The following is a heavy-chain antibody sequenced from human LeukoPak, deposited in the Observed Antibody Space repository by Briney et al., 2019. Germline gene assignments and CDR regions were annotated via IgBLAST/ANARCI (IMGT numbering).Heavy chain of an antibody. V-gene: IGHV1-2*02. Sequence: ASVKVSCKASGYTFTGYYMHWVRQAPGQGLEWMGWINPNSGGTNYAQKFQGRATMTRDTSISTAYMELSRLRSDDTAVYYCARGLYYYDSSGYLSDYWGQGTLVTVSS. CDR1: GYTFTGYY. CDR3: ARGLYYYDSSGYLSDY. J-gene: IGHJ4*02. CDR2: INPNSGGT. D-gene: IGHD3-22*01.